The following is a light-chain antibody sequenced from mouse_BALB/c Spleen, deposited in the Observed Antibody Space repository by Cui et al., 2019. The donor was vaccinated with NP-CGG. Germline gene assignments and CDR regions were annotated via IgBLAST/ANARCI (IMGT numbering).Light chain of an antibody. V-gene: IGLV1*01. CDR2: GTN. CDR3: ALWYSNHWV. CDR1: TGAVTTSNY. J-gene: IGLJ1*01. Sequence: AVVPQDSDPTTTPGETVTLTCRSSTGAVTTSNYANWVQEKSDHLFTGLIGGTNNRAPGVPARFSGSLIGDKAALTITGAQTEDEAIYFCALWYSNHWVFGGGTKLTVL.